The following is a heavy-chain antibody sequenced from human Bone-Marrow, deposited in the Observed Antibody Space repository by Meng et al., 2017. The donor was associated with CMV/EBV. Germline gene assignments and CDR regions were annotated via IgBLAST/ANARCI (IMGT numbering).Heavy chain of an antibody. D-gene: IGHD6-19*01. CDR3: VRSSGWSLFDY. CDR2: INPNSGGT. Sequence: VQLGQAGAEVKKPGASVKVSCKSSGYTFTGYYIHWVRQAPGQGLEWMGWINPNSGGTNYAQKFQGRVTMTRDTSISTAHMELSRLMSDDTAVYYCVRSSGWSLFDYWGQGTLVTVSS. V-gene: IGHV1-2*02. J-gene: IGHJ4*02. CDR1: GYTFTGYY.